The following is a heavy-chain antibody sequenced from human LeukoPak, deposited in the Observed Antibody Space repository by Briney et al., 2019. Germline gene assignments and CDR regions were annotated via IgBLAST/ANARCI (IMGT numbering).Heavy chain of an antibody. CDR3: ARRYEQLVRRYYYYYYMDV. CDR2: ISSSGSTI. V-gene: IGHV3-48*03. CDR1: GFTFSSYE. Sequence: GGSLRLSCAASGFTFSSYEMNWVRQAPGKGLEWVSYISSSGSTIYYADSVKGRFTISRDNAKNSLYLQMNSLRAEDTAVYYCARRYEQLVRRYYYYYYMDVWGKGTTVTVSS. J-gene: IGHJ6*03. D-gene: IGHD6-6*01.